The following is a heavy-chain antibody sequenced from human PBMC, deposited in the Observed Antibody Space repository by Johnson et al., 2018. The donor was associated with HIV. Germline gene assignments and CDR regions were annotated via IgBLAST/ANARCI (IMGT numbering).Heavy chain of an antibody. CDR3: AKDLNVGELFFPTHDAFDI. CDR2: IQYDGSNK. V-gene: IGHV3-30*02. CDR1: GFTFSSYG. J-gene: IGHJ3*02. Sequence: QVQLVESGGGVVQPGGSLRLSCAASGFTFSSYGMHWVRQAPGKGLEWVTFIQYDGSNKYYADSVKGRFTISRDNSKNTLYLQMNSLRAEDTAIYSCAKDLNVGELFFPTHDAFDIWGQGTTVTVSS. D-gene: IGHD3-10*01.